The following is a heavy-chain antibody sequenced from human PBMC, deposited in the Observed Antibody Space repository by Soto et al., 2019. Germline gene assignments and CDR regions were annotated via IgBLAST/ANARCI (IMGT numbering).Heavy chain of an antibody. Sequence: QVQLVQSGAEVKKPGASVKVSCKASGYTFTSYAMHWVRQAPGQRLEWMGWINAGNGNTKYSQKFQGRVTITRDTSANTAYMDLSSLRSEDTAVYYCARDRNYYGSGRGYFDLWGRGTLVTVSS. V-gene: IGHV1-3*01. CDR3: ARDRNYYGSGRGYFDL. D-gene: IGHD3-10*01. CDR2: INAGNGNT. J-gene: IGHJ2*01. CDR1: GYTFTSYA.